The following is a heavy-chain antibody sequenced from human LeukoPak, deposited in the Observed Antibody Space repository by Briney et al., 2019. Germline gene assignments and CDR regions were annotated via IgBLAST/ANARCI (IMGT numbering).Heavy chain of an antibody. J-gene: IGHJ6*02. CDR3: ARGMYGLDV. CDR1: GYTFTGYY. V-gene: IGHV1-2*02. CDR2: INPNSGAA. Sequence: ASVKVSCKASGYTFTGYYIHWVRQAPGQGLEWMGWINPNSGAANYARKFQGRVTMNRDTSITTAYMEVSRLRFDDTAVYYCARGMYGLDVWGQGTTVTVSS.